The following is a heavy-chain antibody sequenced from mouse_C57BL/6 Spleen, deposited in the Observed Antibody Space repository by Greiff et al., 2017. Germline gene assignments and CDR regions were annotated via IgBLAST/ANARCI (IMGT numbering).Heavy chain of an antibody. Sequence: VQLKESGPGLVKPSQSLSLTCSVTGYSITSGYYWNWIRQPPGNKLEWMGYISYDGSNNYNPSLKNRISITRDTSKNQFFLKLNSVTTEDTATCYCARSIYYEPPMDYWGQGTSVTVSS. V-gene: IGHV3-6*01. CDR3: ARSIYYEPPMDY. CDR2: ISYDGSN. D-gene: IGHD2-4*01. CDR1: GYSITSGYY. J-gene: IGHJ4*01.